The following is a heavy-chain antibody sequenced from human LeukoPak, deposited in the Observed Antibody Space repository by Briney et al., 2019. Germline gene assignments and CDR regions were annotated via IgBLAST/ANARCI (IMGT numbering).Heavy chain of an antibody. V-gene: IGHV4-30-2*05. Sequence: SETLSLTCTVSGGSISSGGYYWSWIRQPPGKGLEWIGYIYHSGSTYYNPSLKSRVTISVDTSKNQFSLKLSSVTAADTAVYYCASPPPSIDLKYWYFDLWGRGTLVTVSS. J-gene: IGHJ2*01. CDR3: ASPPPSIDLKYWYFDL. CDR2: IYHSGST. CDR1: GGSISSGGYY.